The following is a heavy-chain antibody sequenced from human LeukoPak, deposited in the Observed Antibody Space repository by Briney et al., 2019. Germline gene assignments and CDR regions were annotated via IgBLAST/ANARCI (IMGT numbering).Heavy chain of an antibody. D-gene: IGHD6-13*01. CDR3: ARGRPTTSIAAAGVNWFDP. Sequence: SVKVSCKASGYTFSSYDINWVRQAPGQGLEWMGGIIPIFGTANYAQKFQGRVTITADKSTSTAYMELSSLRSEDTAVYYCARGRPTTSIAAAGVNWFDPWGQGTLVTVSS. V-gene: IGHV1-69*06. CDR1: GYTFSSYD. CDR2: IIPIFGTA. J-gene: IGHJ5*02.